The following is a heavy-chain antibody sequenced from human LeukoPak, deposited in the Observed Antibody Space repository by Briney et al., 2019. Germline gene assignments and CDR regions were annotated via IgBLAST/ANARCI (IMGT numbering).Heavy chain of an antibody. Sequence: GASVKVSCKASGGTFSSYAISWVRQAPGQGLEWMGGIIPIFGTTNYAQKFQGRVTIPADESTSTACMELSSLRSEDTAVYYCASVWFGPTIHGYFQHWGQGTLVTVSS. D-gene: IGHD3-10*01. V-gene: IGHV1-69*13. CDR3: ASVWFGPTIHGYFQH. CDR2: IIPIFGTT. J-gene: IGHJ1*01. CDR1: GGTFSSYA.